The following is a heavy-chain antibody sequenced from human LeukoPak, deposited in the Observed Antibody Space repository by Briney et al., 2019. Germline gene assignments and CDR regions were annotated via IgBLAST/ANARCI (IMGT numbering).Heavy chain of an antibody. CDR2: IYNSMTT. CDR1: GASVTSHS. J-gene: IGHJ5*01. D-gene: IGHD6-13*01. Sequence: SETLSLTCSVSGASVTSHSWSWIRQPPGKQLESIGMIYNSMTTNYRPSLKSRVTISVDASKNQLSLKLSSVTAADTAVYYCARGGASSHWFGSWGQGTLVTVSS. CDR3: ARGGASSHWFGS. V-gene: IGHV4-59*02.